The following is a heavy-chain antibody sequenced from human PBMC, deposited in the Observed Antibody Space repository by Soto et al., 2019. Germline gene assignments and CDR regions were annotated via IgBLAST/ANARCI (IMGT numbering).Heavy chain of an antibody. CDR2: INPSGGST. CDR3: ARGPDCGGDCYSSSFYYYYYGLGV. V-gene: IGHV1-46*01. CDR1: GYTFTSYY. J-gene: IGHJ6*02. D-gene: IGHD2-21*02. Sequence: ASVKVSCKASGYTFTSYYMHWVRQAPGQGLEWMGMINPSGGSTSYTQKFQGRVTMTMDTSTSTVYMEQSSLRSEDTAVYYCARGPDCGGDCYSSSFYYYYYGLGVWGQGTTVTVSS.